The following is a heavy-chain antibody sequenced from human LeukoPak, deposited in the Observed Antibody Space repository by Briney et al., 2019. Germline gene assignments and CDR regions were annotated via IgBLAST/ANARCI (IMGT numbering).Heavy chain of an antibody. CDR2: ISAYNGNT. Sequence: ASVKVSCKASGYTFTSYGISWVRQAPGQGLEWMGWISAYNGNTNYAQKLQGRVTMTTDTSTSTAYMELRSLRSDDTAVYYCARSLTVVVAAVRFDPWGQGTLVTVSS. CDR1: GYTFTSYG. V-gene: IGHV1-18*01. J-gene: IGHJ5*02. D-gene: IGHD2-15*01. CDR3: ARSLTVVVAAVRFDP.